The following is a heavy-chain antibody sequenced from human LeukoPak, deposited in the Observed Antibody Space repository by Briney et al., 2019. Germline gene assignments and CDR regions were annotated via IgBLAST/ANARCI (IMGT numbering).Heavy chain of an antibody. V-gene: IGHV4-31*03. CDR1: GGSISSGGYY. D-gene: IGHD3-9*01. Sequence: SETLSLTCTVSGGSISSGGYYWSWIRQHPGKGLEWIGYIYYSGSTYYNPSLKSRVTIPVDTSKNQFSLKLSSVTAADTAVYYCARLYFDSTYYFDYWGQGTLVTVSS. CDR2: IYYSGST. J-gene: IGHJ4*02. CDR3: ARLYFDSTYYFDY.